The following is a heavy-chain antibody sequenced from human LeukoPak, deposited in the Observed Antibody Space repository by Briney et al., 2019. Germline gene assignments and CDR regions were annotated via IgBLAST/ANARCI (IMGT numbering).Heavy chain of an antibody. CDR2: IYYSGST. CDR1: GGSISSGGYS. D-gene: IGHD6-13*01. CDR3: ARRPYSSSWYYFDY. Sequence: SQTLSLTCTVSGGSISSGGYSWSWIRQHPGKGLEWIGYIYYSGSTYYNPSLKSRVTISVDTSKNQFSLKLSSVTAADTAVYYCARRPYSSSWYYFDYWGQGTLVTVSP. J-gene: IGHJ4*02. V-gene: IGHV4-31*03.